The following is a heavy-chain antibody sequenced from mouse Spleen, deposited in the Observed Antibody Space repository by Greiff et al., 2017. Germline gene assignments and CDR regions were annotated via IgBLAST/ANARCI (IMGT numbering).Heavy chain of an antibody. CDR2: IYPGSGNT. CDR3: AREKPQDAMDY. CDR1: GYTFTDYY. J-gene: IGHJ4*01. D-gene: IGHD3-2*02. Sequence: QVQLQQSGAELVRPGASVKLSCKASGYTFTDYYINWVKQRPGQGLEWIARIYPGSGNTYYNEKFKGKATPTAEKSSSTAYMQLSSLTSEDSAVYFCAREKPQDAMDYWGQGTSVTVSS. V-gene: IGHV1-76*01.